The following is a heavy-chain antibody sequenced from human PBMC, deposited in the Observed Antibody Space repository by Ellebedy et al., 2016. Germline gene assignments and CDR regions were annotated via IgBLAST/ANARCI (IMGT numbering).Heavy chain of an antibody. J-gene: IGHJ4*02. D-gene: IGHD1-26*01. CDR3: AKAHSISGSYCFDY. Sequence: GESLKISCAASGFTFSDYYMSWIRQAPGKGLEWVSYISSSSSYTNYADSVKGRFTISRDNSKNTLYLQMNSLRAEDTAVYYCAKAHSISGSYCFDYWGQGTLVTVSS. CDR2: ISSSSSYT. CDR1: GFTFSDYY. V-gene: IGHV3-11*05.